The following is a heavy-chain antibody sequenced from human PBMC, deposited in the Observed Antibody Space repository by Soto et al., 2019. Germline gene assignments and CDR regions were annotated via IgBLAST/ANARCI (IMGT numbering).Heavy chain of an antibody. CDR1: DGSISSGDYY. CDR2: IYYSWST. Sequence: PSETLSLTCTVSDGSISSGDYYLSWIRQPPGKGLEWIGYIYYSWSTYYNPSLKSRVTISLDTSKNQFSLKLSSVTAADTAVYSCASSIYYFWSGYLIVVKSDSRRQATLVTV. CDR3: ASSIYYFWSGYLIVVKSDS. D-gene: IGHD3-3*01. J-gene: IGHJ4*02. V-gene: IGHV4-30-4*01.